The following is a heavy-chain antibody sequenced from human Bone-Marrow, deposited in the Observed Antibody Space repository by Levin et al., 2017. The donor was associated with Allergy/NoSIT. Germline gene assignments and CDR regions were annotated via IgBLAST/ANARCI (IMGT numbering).Heavy chain of an antibody. V-gene: IGHV3-33*01. CDR3: ARDLGVGATPSQIIGY. CDR2: IWYDGSNK. Sequence: GGSLRLSCAASGFTFSSYGMHWVRQAPGKGLEWVAVIWYDGSNKYYADSVKGRFTISRDNSKNTLYLQMNSLRAEDTAVYYCARDLGVGATPSQIIGYWGQGTLVTVSS. D-gene: IGHD1-26*01. J-gene: IGHJ4*02. CDR1: GFTFSSYG.